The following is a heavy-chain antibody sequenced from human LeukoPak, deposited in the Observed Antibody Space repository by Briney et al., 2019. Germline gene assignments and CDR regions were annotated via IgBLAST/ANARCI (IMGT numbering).Heavy chain of an antibody. CDR3: ATPSSGDAFDI. D-gene: IGHD6-19*01. J-gene: IGHJ3*02. V-gene: IGHV3-66*01. CDR2: IYSDGRI. CDR1: GFTVSSNY. Sequence: GGSLRLSCAASGFTVSSNYMSWVRQAPGKGLEWVSLIYSDGRIYYADSVKGRFTISRDNSKNALYLQMNGLKAEDAAMYYCATPSSGDAFDIWGQGTMVTVSS.